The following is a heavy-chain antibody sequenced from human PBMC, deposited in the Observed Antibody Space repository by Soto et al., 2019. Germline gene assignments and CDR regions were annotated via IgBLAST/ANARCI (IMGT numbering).Heavy chain of an antibody. CDR3: ARDFRSPGVKYYYYGMDV. CDR2: INPSGGST. CDR1: GYTFTGYY. Sequence: GASVKVSCKASGYTFTGYYMHWVRQAPGKGLEWMGIINPSGGSTSYAQKFQGRVTMTRDTSTSTVYMELSSLRSEDTAVYYCARDFRSPGVKYYYYGMDVWGQGTTVTVSS. V-gene: IGHV1-46*01. D-gene: IGHD3-3*01. J-gene: IGHJ6*02.